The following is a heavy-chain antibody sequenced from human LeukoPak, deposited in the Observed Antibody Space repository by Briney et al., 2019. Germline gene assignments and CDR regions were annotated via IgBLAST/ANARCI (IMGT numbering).Heavy chain of an antibody. D-gene: IGHD6-19*01. J-gene: IGHJ4*02. V-gene: IGHV1-8*01. CDR3: GRGQWQELHDY. CDR1: GFIFTSYD. Sequence: GASVKVSCKTSGFIFTSYDIYWVRQAPGQGLEWMRWMNPDSGNTAYAQKFQGRVSMTRDTSISTAFMVLSSLTSDDTAVYYCGRGQWQELHDYWGQGTLVIVSS. CDR2: MNPDSGNT.